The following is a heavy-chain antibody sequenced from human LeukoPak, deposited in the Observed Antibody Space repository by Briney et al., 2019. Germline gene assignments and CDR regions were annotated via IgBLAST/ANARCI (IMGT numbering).Heavy chain of an antibody. D-gene: IGHD5-18*01. V-gene: IGHV3-23*01. CDR3: ATYRQVLLPFES. J-gene: IGHJ4*02. Sequence: PGGSLRLSCAVSGFTLSNYWMHWVRQAPGKGLEWVSSIFPSGGEIHYADSVRGRFTISRDNSKSILSLQMNSLRAEDTAIYYCATYRQVLLPFESWGQGTLVTVSS. CDR1: GFTLSNYW. CDR2: IFPSGGEI.